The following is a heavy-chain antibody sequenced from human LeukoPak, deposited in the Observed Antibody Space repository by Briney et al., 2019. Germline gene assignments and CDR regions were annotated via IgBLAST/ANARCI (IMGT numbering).Heavy chain of an antibody. CDR2: INHSGST. Sequence: SETVSLTCTVSSGSISTSNYYWGWVRQPPGKGLEWIGEINHSGSTNYNPSLKSRVTISVDTSKNQFSLKLSSVTAADTAVYYCARTRLAYYYGSGSPHTGWFDPWGQGTLVTVSS. V-gene: IGHV4-39*07. CDR3: ARTRLAYYYGSGSPHTGWFDP. CDR1: SGSISTSNYY. D-gene: IGHD3-10*01. J-gene: IGHJ5*02.